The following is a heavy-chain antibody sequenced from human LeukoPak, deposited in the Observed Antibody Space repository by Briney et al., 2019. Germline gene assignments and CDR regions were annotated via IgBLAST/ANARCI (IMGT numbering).Heavy chain of an antibody. D-gene: IGHD3-22*01. V-gene: IGHV1-69*01. Sequence: GSSVKVSCKASGGTFSSYAISWVRQAPGQGLEWMGGIIPIFGTANYAQKFQGRVTITADESTSTAYMELSSLRSEDTAVYYCAGSRRFTMIVGDNWFDPWGQGTLVTVSS. CDR3: AGSRRFTMIVGDNWFDP. CDR2: IIPIFGTA. J-gene: IGHJ5*02. CDR1: GGTFSSYA.